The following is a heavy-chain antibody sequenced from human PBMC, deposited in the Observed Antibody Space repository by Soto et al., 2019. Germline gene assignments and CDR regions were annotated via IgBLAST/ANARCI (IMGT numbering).Heavy chain of an antibody. D-gene: IGHD6-19*01. Sequence: SETLSLTCTVSGGSISSYYWSWIRQPPGKGLEWVGYIYYSGSTNYNPSLKSRVTISVDTSKNQFSLKLSSVTAADTAVYYCARVHSSGWYEGGQFDYWGQGTLVTVSS. CDR3: ARVHSSGWYEGGQFDY. CDR1: GGSISSYY. J-gene: IGHJ4*02. CDR2: IYYSGST. V-gene: IGHV4-59*01.